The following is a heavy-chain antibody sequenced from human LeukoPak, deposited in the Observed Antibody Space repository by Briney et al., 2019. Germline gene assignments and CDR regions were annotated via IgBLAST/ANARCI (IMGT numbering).Heavy chain of an antibody. CDR1: GGSISSYY. J-gene: IGHJ4*02. V-gene: IGHV4-4*09. Sequence: PSETLSLTCTVSGGSISSYYWSWIRQPPGKGLEWIGYIHTSGTTNYNPSLKSRVTISVDTSKNQFSLILSSVTAADTAVYYCARLTYSNSSPFDYWGQGTLVTVSS. CDR2: IHTSGTT. CDR3: ARLTYSNSSPFDY. D-gene: IGHD6-6*01.